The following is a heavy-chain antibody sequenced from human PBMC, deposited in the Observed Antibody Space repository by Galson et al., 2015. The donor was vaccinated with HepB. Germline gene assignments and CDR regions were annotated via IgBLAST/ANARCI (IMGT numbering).Heavy chain of an antibody. CDR1: GYKFTGYW. D-gene: IGHD2-8*02. J-gene: IGHJ3*02. V-gene: IGHV5-51*01. CDR2: INPGDSDT. Sequence: QSGAEVKKPGESLKISCQGSGYKFTGYWLGWVRQMPGKGLEWMGVINPGDSDTRYSPSFQGQVTISVDKSINTAYLQWRSLKASDTAMYYCARRRHWYDLDIWGQGTMVTVSS. CDR3: ARRRHWYDLDI.